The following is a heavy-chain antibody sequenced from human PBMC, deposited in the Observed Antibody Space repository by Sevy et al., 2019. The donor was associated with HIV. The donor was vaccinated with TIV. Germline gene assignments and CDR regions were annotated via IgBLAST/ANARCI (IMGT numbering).Heavy chain of an antibody. J-gene: IGHJ4*02. CDR1: GFTFSGSA. CDR3: TTFFGARNY. D-gene: IGHD3-3*01. CDR2: IRSKANSYAR. Sequence: GGSLRLSCAASGFTFSGSAMHWVRQASGKGLEWVGRIRSKANSYARAYAASVKGRFTISRDDSKNTAYLQMNSLKTEETAVYYCTTFFGARNYWGQGTLVTVSS. V-gene: IGHV3-73*01.